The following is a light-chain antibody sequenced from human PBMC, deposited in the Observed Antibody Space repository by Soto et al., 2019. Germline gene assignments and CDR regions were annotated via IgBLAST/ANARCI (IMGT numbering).Light chain of an antibody. CDR1: GSNIGAPFD. CDR2: EIS. Sequence: QSVLTQPPSVSGAPGQRVTISCTGSGSNIGAPFDVHWYQQHPGKAPKLLIYEISNRPSGISNRFSGSKSGNTASLTISGLQVEDEAHYHCSSYTTSSTVIFGGGTKLTVL. V-gene: IGLV2-14*01. CDR3: SSYTTSSTVI. J-gene: IGLJ2*01.